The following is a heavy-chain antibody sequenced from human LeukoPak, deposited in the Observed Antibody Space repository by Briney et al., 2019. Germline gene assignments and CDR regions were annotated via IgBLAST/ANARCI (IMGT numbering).Heavy chain of an antibody. D-gene: IGHD3-22*01. CDR3: ARAHDRGYYYGFDY. Sequence: PGGSLRLSCAASGLTVSSNYMSWVRQAPGKGLEWVSVIYSGGNTYYADSVQGRFTMSRENPKNTLYLQMNSLRAEDTAVYYCARAHDRGYYYGFDYWGQGTLVTVSS. J-gene: IGHJ4*02. CDR1: GLTVSSNY. CDR2: IYSGGNT. V-gene: IGHV3-66*01.